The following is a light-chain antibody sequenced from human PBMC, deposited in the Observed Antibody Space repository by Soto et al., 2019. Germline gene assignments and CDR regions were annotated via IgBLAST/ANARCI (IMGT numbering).Light chain of an antibody. CDR3: QSFDSSLTGWI. CDR2: GNN. CDR1: SSNIGANYD. V-gene: IGLV1-40*01. Sequence: QPVLTQPPSVSGAPGQRVTISCTGSSSNIGANYDVHWYQRLPGTAPKLLIYGNNNRPSGVPDRFSGSKSAASASLAITGLQAEDEADYYCQSFDSSLTGWIFGGGTKLTVL. J-gene: IGLJ2*01.